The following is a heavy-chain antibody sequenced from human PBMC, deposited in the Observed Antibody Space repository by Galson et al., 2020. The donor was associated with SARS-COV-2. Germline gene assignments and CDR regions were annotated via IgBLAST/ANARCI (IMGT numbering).Heavy chain of an antibody. Sequence: GGSLRLSCAASGFTFSDYGMHWVRQAPGKGLEWLAFIRFHGSNAYYRDSLKGRFTMSRDNSKDTLYLQMNSLTAEDTAIYYCARAGMFCGGDCYSNLDSWGQGIQVSVSS. D-gene: IGHD2-21*01. CDR1: GFTFSDYG. CDR3: ARAGMFCGGDCYSNLDS. J-gene: IGHJ4*02. CDR2: IRFHGSNA. V-gene: IGHV3-30*02.